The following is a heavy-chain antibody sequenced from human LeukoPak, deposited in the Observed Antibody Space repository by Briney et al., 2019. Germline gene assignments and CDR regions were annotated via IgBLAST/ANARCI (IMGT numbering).Heavy chain of an antibody. J-gene: IGHJ5*02. D-gene: IGHD3-10*01. CDR2: INKEGSET. Sequence: GGSLRLSCAASGFTLSGYWMSWVRQAPGKGLEWVANINKEGSETFYVDSVKDRFTISKDSAKNSLYLQVNSLRAEDTAVYYCARDRASWFDPWGQGTLVTVSS. CDR3: ARDRASWFDP. V-gene: IGHV3-7*01. CDR1: GFTLSGYW.